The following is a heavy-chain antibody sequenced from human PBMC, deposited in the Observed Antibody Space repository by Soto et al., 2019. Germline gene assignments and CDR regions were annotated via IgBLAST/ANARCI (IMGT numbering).Heavy chain of an antibody. CDR3: ARVRDSSRFYGMDV. V-gene: IGHV4-59*01. CDR1: GGAMSGSY. J-gene: IGHJ6*02. CDR2: IYYSGST. D-gene: IGHD6-13*01. Sequence: PSETLSLTCTGSGGAMSGSYWSWIRQTPGKGLEWIGYIYYSGSTNYNPSLKSRVTISVDTSKNQFSLKLSSVTAADTAVYYCARVRDSSRFYGMDVWGQGTTVTVSS.